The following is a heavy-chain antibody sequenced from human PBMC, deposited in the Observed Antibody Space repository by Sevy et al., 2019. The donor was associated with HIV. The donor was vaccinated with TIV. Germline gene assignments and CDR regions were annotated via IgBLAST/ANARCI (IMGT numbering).Heavy chain of an antibody. CDR2: ISGSGGST. CDR1: GFTFSSYA. Sequence: GGSLRLSCAASGFTFSSYAMSWVRQAPGKGLEWVSAISGSGGSTYYADSVKGRFTISRDNSKNTLYPQMNSLRAEDTAVYYCAKDAHDSSGYYYELYYYYYMDVWGKGTTVTVSS. CDR3: AKDAHDSSGYYYELYYYYYMDV. V-gene: IGHV3-23*01. D-gene: IGHD3-22*01. J-gene: IGHJ6*03.